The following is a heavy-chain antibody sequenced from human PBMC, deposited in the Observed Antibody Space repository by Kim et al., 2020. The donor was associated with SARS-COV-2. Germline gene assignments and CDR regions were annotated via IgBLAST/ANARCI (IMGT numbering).Heavy chain of an antibody. CDR1: AGSISSGGDY. V-gene: IGHV4-31*03. J-gene: IGHJ3*02. CDR2: IYYSGST. Sequence: SESLSLTCTVSAGSISSGGDYWSWIHQHPGKGLEWIGYIYYSGSTYYNPSLKSRVTLSVDTSKNQFSLKLSSVTAADTAVYYCARAGRRRITISGVVGAFDIWGQGTMVTVSS. CDR3: ARAGRRRITISGVVGAFDI. D-gene: IGHD3-3*01.